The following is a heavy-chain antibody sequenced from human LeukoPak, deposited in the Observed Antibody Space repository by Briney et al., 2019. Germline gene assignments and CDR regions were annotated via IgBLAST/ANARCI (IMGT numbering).Heavy chain of an antibody. V-gene: IGHV1-69*13. CDR1: GGTFSSYA. Sequence: GASVKVSCKASGGTFSSYAISWVRQAPGQGLEWMGGIIPIFGTANYAQKFQGRVTITADESTSTAYMELSSLRSEDTAVYYCAKEMARITIPREFDSWGQGTLVTVSS. CDR3: AKEMARITIPREFDS. CDR2: IIPIFGTA. D-gene: IGHD3-3*01. J-gene: IGHJ4*02.